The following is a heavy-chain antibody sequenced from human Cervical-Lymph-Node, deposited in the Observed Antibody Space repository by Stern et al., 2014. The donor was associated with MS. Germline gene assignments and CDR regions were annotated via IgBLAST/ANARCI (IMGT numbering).Heavy chain of an antibody. D-gene: IGHD1-1*01. J-gene: IGHJ4*02. Sequence: VQLVESGAEVKKPGESLKISCKVSGDTFSTDWIGWVRQMPGKGLEWMGIIYPGDSKTTYSPSFRGQVTISADKSTSTAYLQWSSLKASDTAMYYCARLDNWYYFDYWGQGTLVTVS. V-gene: IGHV5-51*03. CDR3: ARLDNWYYFDY. CDR2: IYPGDSKT. CDR1: GDTFSTDW.